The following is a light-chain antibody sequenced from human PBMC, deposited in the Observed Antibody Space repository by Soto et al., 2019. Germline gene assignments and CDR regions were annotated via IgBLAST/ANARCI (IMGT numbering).Light chain of an antibody. V-gene: IGKV2-28*01. CDR3: MQALQAPFT. Sequence: EIVMTQSPLSLPVTPGEPASISCKSSQSLLHSNGYNYLDWYLQKPGQSPQLLIYAGSNRASGVPERFRGSGSGTDFTLKISRVEAEDVAVYYCMQALQAPFTFGPGTKVDIK. J-gene: IGKJ3*01. CDR1: QSLLHSNGYNY. CDR2: AGS.